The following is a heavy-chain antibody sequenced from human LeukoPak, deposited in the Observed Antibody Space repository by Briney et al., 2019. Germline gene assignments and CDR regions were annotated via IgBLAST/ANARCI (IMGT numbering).Heavy chain of an antibody. V-gene: IGHV1-2*02. CDR1: GYTFTGYY. J-gene: IGHJ4*02. D-gene: IGHD3-3*01. CDR2: INPNSGGT. Sequence: ASVKVSCTASGYTFTGYYMHWVRQAPGQGLERMGWINPNSGGTNYAQKFQGRVTMTRDTSISTAYMELSRLRSDDTAVYYCARKSGLDFWSGYHFDYWGQGTLVTVSS. CDR3: ARKSGLDFWSGYHFDY.